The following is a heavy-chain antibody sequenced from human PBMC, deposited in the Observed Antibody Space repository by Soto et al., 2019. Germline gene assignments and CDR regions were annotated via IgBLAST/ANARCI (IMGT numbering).Heavy chain of an antibody. V-gene: IGHV3-66*01. Sequence: ESGGGLVQPGGSLRLSCAASGFTVSGNYMSWVRQAPGKGLEWVSVIYSGGSTYYADSVKGRFTISRDNSKNTLYLQMNSLRAEDTAVYYCARDLDYGDSGAFDIWGQGTMVTVSS. CDR3: ARDLDYGDSGAFDI. CDR2: IYSGGST. D-gene: IGHD4-17*01. CDR1: GFTVSGNY. J-gene: IGHJ3*02.